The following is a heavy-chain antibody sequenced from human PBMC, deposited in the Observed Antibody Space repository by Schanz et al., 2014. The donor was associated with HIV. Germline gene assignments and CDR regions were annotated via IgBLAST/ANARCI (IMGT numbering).Heavy chain of an antibody. J-gene: IGHJ4*02. CDR3: ANDPELTTITGYFDS. Sequence: VQLVESGGGLVKPGGSLRLSCAASGFTFRSYGMHWVRQAPGKGLEWVATISHDGSNKYYADSVKGRFTISRDNSKNTLYLQMNRLRAEDTALYFCANDPELTTITGYFDSWGQGTLVTVSS. CDR1: GFTFRSYG. D-gene: IGHD4-4*01. V-gene: IGHV3-30*18. CDR2: ISHDGSNK.